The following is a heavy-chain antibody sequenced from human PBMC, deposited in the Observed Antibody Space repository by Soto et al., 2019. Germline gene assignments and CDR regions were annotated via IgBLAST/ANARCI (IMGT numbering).Heavy chain of an antibody. CDR2: IYYSGST. V-gene: IGHV4-39*01. CDR3: ARLSGSYYTNILVFDY. J-gene: IGHJ4*02. CDR1: GGSISSSSYY. Sequence: PSETLSLTCTVSGGSISSSSYYWGWIRQPPGKGLEWIGSIYYSGSTYYNPSLKSRVTISVDTSKNQFSLKLSSVTAADTAVYYCARLSGSYYTNILVFDYWGQGTLVTVSS. D-gene: IGHD1-26*01.